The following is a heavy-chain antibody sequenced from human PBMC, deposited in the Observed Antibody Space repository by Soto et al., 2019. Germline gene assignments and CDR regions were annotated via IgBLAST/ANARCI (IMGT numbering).Heavy chain of an antibody. CDR2: ISYDGSNK. CDR3: AKGFYGSGLGDAFDI. J-gene: IGHJ3*02. CDR1: GFTFSSYW. V-gene: IGHV3-30*18. D-gene: IGHD3-10*01. Sequence: GGSLRLSCAASGFTFSSYWMSWVRQAPGKGLEWVAVISYDGSNKYYADSVKGRFTISRDNSKNTLYLQMNSLRAEDTAVYYCAKGFYGSGLGDAFDIWGQGTMVTVSS.